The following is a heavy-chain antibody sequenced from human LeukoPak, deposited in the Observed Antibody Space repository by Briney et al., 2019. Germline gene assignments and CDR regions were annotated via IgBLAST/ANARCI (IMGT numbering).Heavy chain of an antibody. Sequence: ASVKVSCKASGYTFTSYGISWVRQAPGQGLEWMGGIIPIFGTANYAQKFQGRVTITADKSTSTAYMELSSLRSEDTAVYYCARGGYCSSTSCYAGDYYYYYGMDVWGKGTTVTVSS. D-gene: IGHD2-2*01. J-gene: IGHJ6*04. V-gene: IGHV1-69*06. CDR3: ARGGYCSSTSCYAGDYYYYYGMDV. CDR2: IIPIFGTA. CDR1: GYTFTSYG.